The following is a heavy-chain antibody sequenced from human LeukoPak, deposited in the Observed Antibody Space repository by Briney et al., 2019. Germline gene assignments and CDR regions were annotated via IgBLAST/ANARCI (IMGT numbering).Heavy chain of an antibody. Sequence: SSETLSLTCTVSGDSXSXYYWSWIRQPPGKGLXXXXXXXYRGSTTXXXXXXXXXXXXXXTSXXRFSLKRYSVTAADPGVYYCAXSRSGYSYDHAAFEIWGQGTMVTVSS. D-gene: IGHD5-18*01. CDR3: AXSRSGYSYDHAAFEI. J-gene: IGHJ3*02. CDR2: XXYRGST. V-gene: IGHV4-59*08. CDR1: GDSXSXYY.